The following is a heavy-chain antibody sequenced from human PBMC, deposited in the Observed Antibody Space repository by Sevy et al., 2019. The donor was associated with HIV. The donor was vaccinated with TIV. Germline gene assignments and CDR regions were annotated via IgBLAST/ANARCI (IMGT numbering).Heavy chain of an antibody. CDR3: TRPFRDGYNYWWFDP. CDR1: GFTFSGST. D-gene: IGHD5-12*01. CDR2: IRSKANSYAT. J-gene: IGHJ5*02. V-gene: IGHV3-73*01. Sequence: GGSLRLSCAASGFTFSGSTIHWVRQASGKGLQWVGRIRSKANSYATAYAASVKGRFTISRDDSRNTAYLQMNSLKTEDTAVYYCTRPFRDGYNYWWFDPWGHGTLVTVS.